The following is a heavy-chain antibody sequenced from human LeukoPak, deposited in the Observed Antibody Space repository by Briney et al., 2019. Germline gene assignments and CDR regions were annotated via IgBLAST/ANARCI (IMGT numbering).Heavy chain of an antibody. D-gene: IGHD3-3*01. CDR3: AREGITIFGGQDY. Sequence: GGSLRLSCAASGFTFSSYSMNWVRQAPGKGLEWVSSISSSSSYIYYADSVKGRFTISRDNSKNTLYLQMNSLRAEDTAVYYCAREGITIFGGQDYWGQGTLVTVSS. V-gene: IGHV3-21*01. CDR2: ISSSSSYI. CDR1: GFTFSSYS. J-gene: IGHJ4*02.